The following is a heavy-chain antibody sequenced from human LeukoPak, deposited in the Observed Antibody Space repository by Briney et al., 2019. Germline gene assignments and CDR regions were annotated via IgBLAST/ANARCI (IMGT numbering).Heavy chain of an antibody. V-gene: IGHV1-8*02. CDR3: ARSKSSISVVPAAIGSY. Sequence: ASLKVSCKASGYTFTSYDINWVRQATGQGLEWMGWMNPNSGNTGYAQKFQGRVTMTRNTSISTAYMELSSLRSEDTAVYYCARSKSSISVVPAAIGSYWGQGTLVTVSS. CDR2: MNPNSGNT. CDR1: GYTFTSYD. D-gene: IGHD2-2*01. J-gene: IGHJ4*02.